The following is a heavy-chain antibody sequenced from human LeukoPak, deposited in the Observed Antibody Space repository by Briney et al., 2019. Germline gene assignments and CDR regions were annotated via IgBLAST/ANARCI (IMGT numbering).Heavy chain of an antibody. D-gene: IGHD5-18*01. J-gene: IGHJ4*02. V-gene: IGHV4-59*01. Sequence: SETLSLTCTVPGGTISSYYWSWIRQPPGKGLEWIGYIYYSGSTNYNPSLKSRVSISVDTSKNQFSLRLRSVTASDTAVYYCARRPPDMVAFDYWGQGTLVTVSS. CDR2: IYYSGST. CDR1: GGTISSYY. CDR3: ARRPPDMVAFDY.